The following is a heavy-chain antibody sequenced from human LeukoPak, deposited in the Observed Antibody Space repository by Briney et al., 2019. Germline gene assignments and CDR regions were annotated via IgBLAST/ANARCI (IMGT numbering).Heavy chain of an antibody. CDR2: ISNSGST. J-gene: IGHJ3*02. Sequence: SETLSLTCTVSSGSINSYYWSWIRQPPGKGLEWVGYISNSGSTNYNPSLKSRVTISVDTSKNQFSLKLSSVTAADTAVCYCARDREYCSSTSCYGHAFDIWGQGTMVTVSS. D-gene: IGHD2-2*01. CDR1: SGSINSYY. CDR3: ARDREYCSSTSCYGHAFDI. V-gene: IGHV4-59*01.